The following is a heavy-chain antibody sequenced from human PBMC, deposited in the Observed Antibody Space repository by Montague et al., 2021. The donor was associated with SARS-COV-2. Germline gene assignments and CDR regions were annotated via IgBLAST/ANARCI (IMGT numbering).Heavy chain of an antibody. V-gene: IGHV4/OR15-8*01. CDR3: ARRIRITVFRGVPLTTHSLES. CDR1: NASITTSNW. J-gene: IGHJ4*02. CDR2: IHHSGTL. D-gene: IGHD3-10*01. Sequence: SETLSLTCTVSNASITTSNWWTWVRQAPGEGLEWFGEIHHSGTLNYNPSLKSRVTISVDTSKNHFSLNLNSVTAADTALYFCARRIRITVFRGVPLTTHSLESWGQGIMVTVSS.